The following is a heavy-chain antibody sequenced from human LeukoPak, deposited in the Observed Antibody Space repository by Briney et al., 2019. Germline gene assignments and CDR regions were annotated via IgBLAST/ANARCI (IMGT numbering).Heavy chain of an antibody. J-gene: IGHJ5*02. V-gene: IGHV1-8*02. D-gene: IGHD2-15*01. CDR3: ARDKVDCSGGSCYSRGNWFDP. Sequence: ASVKVSCKASGYTFTSYGISWVRQATGQGLEWMGWMNPNSGNTGYAQKFQGRVTMTRNTSISTAYMELSSLRSEDTAVYYCARDKVDCSGGSCYSRGNWFDPWGQGTLVTVSS. CDR2: MNPNSGNT. CDR1: GYTFTSYG.